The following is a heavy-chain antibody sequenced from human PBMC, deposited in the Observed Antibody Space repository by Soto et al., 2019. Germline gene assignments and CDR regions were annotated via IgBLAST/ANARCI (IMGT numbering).Heavy chain of an antibody. Sequence: QVQLVQSGAEVKKPGASVKVSCKASGYTFTGYYMHWVRQAPGQGLEWMGWINPNSGGTNYAQKFQGRVTMTRDTSVSTAYMELSRRRSDDTAVYYCAVLPRGPQTTVVTLYFDLWGRGTLVTVST. V-gene: IGHV1-2*02. D-gene: IGHD4-17*01. CDR1: GYTFTGYY. CDR2: INPNSGGT. CDR3: AVLPRGPQTTVVTLYFDL. J-gene: IGHJ2*01.